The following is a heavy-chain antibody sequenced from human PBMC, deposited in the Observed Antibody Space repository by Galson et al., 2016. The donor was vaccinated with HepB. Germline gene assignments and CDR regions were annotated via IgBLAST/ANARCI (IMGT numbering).Heavy chain of an antibody. CDR1: GFTFSTYD. V-gene: IGHV3-13*05. CDR2: IGTAGDP. Sequence: SLRLSCAASGFTFSTYDMHWVRQATGKGLEWVSAIGTAGDPYYPGSVKGRFPISRENARNSLYLQMNSLRAGDTAVYLCARDCLHQGPIGLPPGTLLQEHLWG. CDR3: ARDCLHQGPIGLPPGTLLQEHL. J-gene: IGHJ6*01.